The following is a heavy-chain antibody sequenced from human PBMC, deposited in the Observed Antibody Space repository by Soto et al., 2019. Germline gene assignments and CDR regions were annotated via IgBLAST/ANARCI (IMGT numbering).Heavy chain of an antibody. J-gene: IGHJ2*01. CDR3: ARDQAVSWYFDL. D-gene: IGHD6-19*01. V-gene: IGHV4-4*07. Sequence: QVQLQESGPGLVKPSETLSLTCTVSGDSISTYYWSWIRQPVGKGLEWIGRINFSGTTNYTPSLRSRVTMSVNTSKNQFSLRLTSVTAADTAVYYCARDQAVSWYFDLWGRGTLVTVSS. CDR1: GDSISTYY. CDR2: INFSGTT.